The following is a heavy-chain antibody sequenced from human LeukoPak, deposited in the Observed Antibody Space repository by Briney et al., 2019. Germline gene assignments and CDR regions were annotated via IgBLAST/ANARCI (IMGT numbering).Heavy chain of an antibody. Sequence: GGSLRLSCEASGFTFTNAWMNWVRQAPGKGLAWVGRIKSKGDGETTDYAAPVKGRFTMSRDDSKATVYLQMNYLEAEDTAVYYCTTDLGLTMIRGVIASWGQGALVTVSS. J-gene: IGHJ5*01. V-gene: IGHV3-15*01. D-gene: IGHD3-10*01. CDR2: IKSKGDGETT. CDR3: TTDLGLTMIRGVIAS. CDR1: GFTFTNAW.